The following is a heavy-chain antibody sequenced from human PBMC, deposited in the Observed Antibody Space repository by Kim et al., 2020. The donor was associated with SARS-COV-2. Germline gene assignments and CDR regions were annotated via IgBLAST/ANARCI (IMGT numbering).Heavy chain of an antibody. Sequence: VKGRFTISRDNAKSSLSLQMTGLRAEDTAVYYCARSLYCSSASCFFGMDVWGQGTTVTVSS. J-gene: IGHJ6*02. D-gene: IGHD2-2*01. CDR3: ARSLYCSSASCFFGMDV. V-gene: IGHV3-48*03.